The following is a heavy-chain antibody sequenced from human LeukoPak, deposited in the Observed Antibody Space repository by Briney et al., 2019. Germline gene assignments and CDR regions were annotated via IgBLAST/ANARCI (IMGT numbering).Heavy chain of an antibody. D-gene: IGHD2-15*01. CDR3: ARDDPGYCSGGSCGDDAFDI. CDR1: GYTFTGYY. V-gene: IGHV1-2*02. Sequence: ASVKVSCKASGYTFTGYYMHWLRQAPGQGLEWMGWINPNSGGTNYAQKFQGRVTMTRDTSISTAYMELSRLRSDDTAVYYCARDDPGYCSGGSCGDDAFDIWGQGTMVTVSS. CDR2: INPNSGGT. J-gene: IGHJ3*02.